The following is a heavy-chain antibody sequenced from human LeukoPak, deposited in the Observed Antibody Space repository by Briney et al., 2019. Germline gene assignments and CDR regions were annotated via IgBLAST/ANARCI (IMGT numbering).Heavy chain of an antibody. D-gene: IGHD5-12*01. Sequence: GGSLRLSCAASGFTFSSYAMSWVRQAPGKGLEWVSVISGSGGSTYYADSVKGRFTISRDNAKNSLYLQMNSLRAEDTAVYYCARGRGYSGYDTDYWGQGTLVTVSS. CDR2: ISGSGGST. J-gene: IGHJ4*02. CDR1: GFTFSSYA. V-gene: IGHV3-23*01. CDR3: ARGRGYSGYDTDY.